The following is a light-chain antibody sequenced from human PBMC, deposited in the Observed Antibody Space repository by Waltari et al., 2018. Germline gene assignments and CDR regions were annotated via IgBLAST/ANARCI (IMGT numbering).Light chain of an antibody. CDR2: ESN. J-gene: IGLJ1*01. V-gene: IGLV6-57*04. CDR3: QAYDSSNLGLYV. CDR1: SGSIASNF. Sequence: NFILTQPHSVSESPGKTVTISCTRSSGSIASNFVQWYQQRPGSAPTIVIYESNQRPSAVTVRSSGSIDSSSNSASITISGLMIEDEADYYGQAYDSSNLGLYVFGTGTKVTVL.